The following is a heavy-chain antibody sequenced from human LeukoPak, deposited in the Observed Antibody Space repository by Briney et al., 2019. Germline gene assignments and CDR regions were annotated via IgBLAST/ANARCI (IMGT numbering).Heavy chain of an antibody. D-gene: IGHD6-13*01. CDR1: GFTFSTSW. J-gene: IGHJ4*02. CDR2: IKQDGSEI. CDR3: AKVGQQLALDH. Sequence: GGSLRLSCAASGFTFSTSWMTWVRQAPGKGLAWVANIKQDGSEIFYVDSVKGRFTMSRDNAKSSLYLQMNSLRAEDTAVYYCAKVGQQLALDHWGQGTLVTVS. V-gene: IGHV3-7*02.